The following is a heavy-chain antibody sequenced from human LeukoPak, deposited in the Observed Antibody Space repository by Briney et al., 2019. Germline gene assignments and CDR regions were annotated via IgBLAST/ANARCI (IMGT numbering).Heavy chain of an antibody. D-gene: IGHD6-13*01. CDR2: ISWDGDST. Sequence: PGGSLRLSCAASGFTFDDYTMHWVRQAPGKGLEWVSLISWDGDSTYYADSVKGRFTISRDNSKNSLYLQMNSLRTEDTALYYCAKDTAAAAGLDYWGQGTLVTVSS. V-gene: IGHV3-43*01. CDR3: AKDTAAAAGLDY. CDR1: GFTFDDYT. J-gene: IGHJ4*02.